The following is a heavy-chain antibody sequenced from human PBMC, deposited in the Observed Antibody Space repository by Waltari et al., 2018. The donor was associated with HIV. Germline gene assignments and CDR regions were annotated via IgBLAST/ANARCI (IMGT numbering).Heavy chain of an antibody. CDR3: ARHTSSSGGYSIFDS. V-gene: IGHV3-23*01. Sequence: EVRLLESGGGLVQPGGSMSLSCATSGFLFRGFNTYAMGWVRQAPGKGLEWVSSSHENSQSTYFAESVKGRFVISRDNFRNTVSLKMNRLRPEDTAVYYCARHTSSSGGYSIFDSWGQGTLVIVSS. CDR1: GFLFRGFNTYA. D-gene: IGHD3-22*01. J-gene: IGHJ4*02. CDR2: SHENSQST.